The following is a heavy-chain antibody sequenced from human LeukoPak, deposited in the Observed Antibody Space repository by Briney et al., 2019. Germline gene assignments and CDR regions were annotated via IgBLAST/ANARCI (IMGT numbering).Heavy chain of an antibody. CDR3: ARGATDVTRWFDP. D-gene: IGHD1-1*01. V-gene: IGHV3-9*01. Sequence: PGRSLRLSCAASGFTFDDYAMHWVRQAPGKGLEWVSIISRASESIFYADSVKGRFTISRDNAKNSLYLQMNGLRAEDTAVYYCARGATDVTRWFDPWGQGTRVTVSS. CDR2: ISRASESI. CDR1: GFTFDDYA. J-gene: IGHJ5*02.